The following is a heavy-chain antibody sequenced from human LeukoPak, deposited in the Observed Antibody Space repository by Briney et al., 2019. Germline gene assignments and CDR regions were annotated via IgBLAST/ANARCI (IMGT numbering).Heavy chain of an antibody. CDR1: GGSISSYY. CDR2: IYTSGST. J-gene: IGHJ6*03. V-gene: IGHV4-4*07. CDR3: AREAPGRVAAAGTYYYYYYMDV. D-gene: IGHD6-13*01. Sequence: PSETLSLTCTVSGGSISSYYWSWIRQPAGKGLEWIGRIYTSGSTNYNPSLKSRVTMSVDTSKNQFSLKLSSVTAADTAVYYCAREAPGRVAAAGTYYYYYYMDVWGEGTTVTVSS.